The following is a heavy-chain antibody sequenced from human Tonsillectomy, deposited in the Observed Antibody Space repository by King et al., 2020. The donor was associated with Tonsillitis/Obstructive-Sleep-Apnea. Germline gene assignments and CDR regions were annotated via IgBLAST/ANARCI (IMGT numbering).Heavy chain of an antibody. Sequence: VQLVESGAEVKKPGESLKISCKGSGYSFTSYWIGWVRQMPGKGLEWMGRIYPGDSDTRYSPSFQGQVTISADKSISTAYLPWSSLKASDTAMYYCTRPRSGSYFYDAFDIWGPGTTVTVSS. CDR2: IYPGDSDT. V-gene: IGHV5-51*03. CDR1: GYSFTSYW. CDR3: TRPRSGSYFYDAFDI. D-gene: IGHD1-26*01. J-gene: IGHJ3*02.